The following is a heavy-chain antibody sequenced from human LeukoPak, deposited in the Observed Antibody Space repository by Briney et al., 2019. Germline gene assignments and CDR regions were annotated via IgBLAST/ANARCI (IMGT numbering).Heavy chain of an antibody. CDR2: IYYSGST. D-gene: IGHD5-24*01. CDR3: ARDRRWLQLGYFDY. V-gene: IGHV4-39*07. J-gene: IGHJ4*02. CDR1: GGSISSSSYY. Sequence: SETLSLTCTVSGGSISSSSYYWGWIRQPPGKGLEWIGSIYYSGSTYYNPSLKSRVTISVDTSKNQFSLKLSSVTAADTAVYYCARDRRWLQLGYFDYWGQGTLVTVSS.